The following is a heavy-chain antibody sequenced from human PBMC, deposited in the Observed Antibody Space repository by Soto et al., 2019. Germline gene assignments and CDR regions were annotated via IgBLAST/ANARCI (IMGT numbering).Heavy chain of an antibody. V-gene: IGHV3-23*01. D-gene: IGHD6-6*01. Sequence: PGGPLRLSWAASGCTFRSYAMSWVSHAPGKGLEWVSAISGSGGSTYYADSVKGRFTTSRDNSKNTLYLQMNSLRAEDTAVYYCAKAARRHYYFDYWGQGTLVTVSS. CDR2: ISGSGGST. CDR1: GCTFRSYA. J-gene: IGHJ4*02. CDR3: AKAARRHYYFDY.